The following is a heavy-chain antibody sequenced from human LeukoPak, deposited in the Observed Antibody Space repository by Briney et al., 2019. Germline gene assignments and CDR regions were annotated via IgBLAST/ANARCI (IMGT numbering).Heavy chain of an antibody. J-gene: IGHJ4*02. CDR3: ARVIGSYGDSAY. Sequence: GGSLRLSCAASGFTLSSYSMNRVLQAPGKGLEWVSSISSSSSYIYYADSVKGRFTISRDNAKNSLYLQMDSLRAEDTAVYYCARVIGSYGDSAYWGQGTLVTVSS. D-gene: IGHD3-16*01. CDR1: GFTLSSYS. CDR2: ISSSSSYI. V-gene: IGHV3-21*01.